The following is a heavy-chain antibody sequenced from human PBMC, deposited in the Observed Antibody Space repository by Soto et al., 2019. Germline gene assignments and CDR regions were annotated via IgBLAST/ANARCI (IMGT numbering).Heavy chain of an antibody. D-gene: IGHD3-3*01. CDR1: GGSMTSYY. CDR2: VYSSGGT. J-gene: IGHJ5*02. V-gene: IGHV4-4*07. CDR3: ARGQRFSDWFDP. Sequence: SETLSLTCTVSGGSMTSYYWTWIRQPAGKGLEWIGRVYSSGGTHYNPSLKSRVSISLDTSKNQFSLRLLSVTDADTAVYFCARGQRFSDWFDPWGQGTLVTVSS.